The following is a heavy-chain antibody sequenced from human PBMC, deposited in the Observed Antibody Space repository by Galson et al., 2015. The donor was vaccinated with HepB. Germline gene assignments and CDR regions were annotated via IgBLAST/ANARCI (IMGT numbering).Heavy chain of an antibody. D-gene: IGHD2-21*01. CDR2: IYYSGST. V-gene: IGHV4-31*03. Sequence: TLSLTCTVSGGSISSGGYYWSWIRQHPGKGLEWIGYIYYSGSTYYNPSLKSRVTISVDTSKNQFSLKLSSVTAADTAVYYCARVDLCGGDCYSFDYWGQGTLVTVSS. CDR3: ARVDLCGGDCYSFDY. J-gene: IGHJ4*02. CDR1: GGSISSGGYY.